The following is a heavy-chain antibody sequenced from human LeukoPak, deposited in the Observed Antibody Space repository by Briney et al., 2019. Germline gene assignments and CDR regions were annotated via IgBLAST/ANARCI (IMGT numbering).Heavy chain of an antibody. D-gene: IGHD3-22*01. CDR1: VFTFSTYE. Sequence: GWAVRLSCAACVFTFSTYEVSWVRQAPGKGREGVSYISLSGSTIHYADSVKGRFSISRDNGKNSLYLQMNSLRAEDTAVYYCAREVYDSSGYDYYRPAFDIWGQGTMVTVSS. CDR2: ISLSGSTI. CDR3: AREVYDSSGYDYYRPAFDI. J-gene: IGHJ3*02. V-gene: IGHV3-48*03.